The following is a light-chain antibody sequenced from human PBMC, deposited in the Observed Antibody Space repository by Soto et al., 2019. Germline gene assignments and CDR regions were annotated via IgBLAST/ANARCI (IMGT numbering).Light chain of an antibody. CDR3: QQYNNWPPDRT. CDR1: QSVSSN. Sequence: EIVMTQSPATLSVSPGERATLSCRASQSVSSNLVWYQQKPGQAPRLLIYGASTRATGIPVRFSGSGSGTEFTLTISSLQSEDFAIYFCQQYNNWPPDRTFGQGTKVDIK. CDR2: GAS. V-gene: IGKV3-15*01. J-gene: IGKJ1*01.